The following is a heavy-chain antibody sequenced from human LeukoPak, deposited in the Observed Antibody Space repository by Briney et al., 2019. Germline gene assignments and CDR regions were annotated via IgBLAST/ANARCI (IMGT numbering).Heavy chain of an antibody. V-gene: IGHV3-30-3*01. CDR2: ISYDGSNK. CDR3: ARAPPRYCSSTSCYWFDY. Sequence: GGSLRLSCAASGFTFSNYAIHWVRQAPGKGLEWVAVISYDGSNKYYADSVKGRFTISRDNSKNTLYLQMNSLRAEDTAVYYCARAPPRYCSSTSCYWFDYWGQGTLVTVSS. CDR1: GFTFSNYA. J-gene: IGHJ4*02. D-gene: IGHD2-2*01.